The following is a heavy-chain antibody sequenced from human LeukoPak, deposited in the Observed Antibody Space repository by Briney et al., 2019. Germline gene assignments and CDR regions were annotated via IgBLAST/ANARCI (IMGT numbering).Heavy chain of an antibody. V-gene: IGHV1-18*01. Sequence: GASVKVSCKASGYTFTSYGISWVRQAPGQGLEWMGWISAYNGNTNYAQKLQGRVTMTTDTSTSTAYMELRSLRSEDTAVYYCARDSSSPGRYCSSTSCYFNWFDPWGQGTLVTVSS. J-gene: IGHJ5*02. CDR3: ARDSSSPGRYCSSTSCYFNWFDP. CDR2: ISAYNGNT. D-gene: IGHD2-2*01. CDR1: GYTFTSYG.